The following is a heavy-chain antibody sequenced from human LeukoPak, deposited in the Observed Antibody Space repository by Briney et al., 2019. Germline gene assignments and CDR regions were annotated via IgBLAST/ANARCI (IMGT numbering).Heavy chain of an antibody. Sequence: PGGSLRLSCAASGFTFNNYALSWVRQAPGKGLEWVSTISGSDTNTYYADSVKGRSTISRDISKNTLYLQMNSLRVEDTAVYYCAKGPKLGDGFHCDYWGQGTLVTVSS. J-gene: IGHJ4*02. D-gene: IGHD5-24*01. CDR1: GFTFNNYA. CDR2: ISGSDTNT. CDR3: AKGPKLGDGFHCDY. V-gene: IGHV3-23*01.